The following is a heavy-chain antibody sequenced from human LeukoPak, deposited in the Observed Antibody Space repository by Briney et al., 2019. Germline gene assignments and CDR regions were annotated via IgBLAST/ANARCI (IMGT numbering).Heavy chain of an antibody. Sequence: GGSLRLSCAASGFTFSSYSMNWVRQAPGKGLEWVGRIKSKTDGGTTDYAAPVKGRFTISRDDSKNTLYLQMNSLKTEDTAVYYCTGVRGYYYYGMDVWAKGPRSPSP. V-gene: IGHV3-15*01. CDR2: IKSKTDGGTT. CDR1: GFTFSSYS. CDR3: TGVRGYYYYGMDV. J-gene: IGHJ6*02. D-gene: IGHD1-1*01.